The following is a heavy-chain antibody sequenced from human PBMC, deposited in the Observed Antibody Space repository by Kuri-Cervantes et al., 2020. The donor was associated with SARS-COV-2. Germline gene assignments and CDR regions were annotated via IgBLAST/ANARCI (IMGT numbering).Heavy chain of an antibody. CDR2: ISSSGSTI. J-gene: IGHJ6*03. CDR1: GFTFSSYE. V-gene: IGHV3-48*03. CDR3: ARVSPGHIVVVPAALYYYYYMDV. Sequence: GESLKISCAASGFTFSSYEMNWVRQAPGKGLEWVSYISSSGSTIYYADSVKGRFTISRDNAKNSLYLQMNSLRAEDTAVYYCARVSPGHIVVVPAALYYYYYMDVWGKGTTVTVSS. D-gene: IGHD2-2*01.